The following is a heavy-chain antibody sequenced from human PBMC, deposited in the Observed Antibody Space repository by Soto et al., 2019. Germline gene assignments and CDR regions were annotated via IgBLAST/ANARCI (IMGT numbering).Heavy chain of an antibody. CDR2: ISTYNGNT. CDR1: GYSFITYG. CDR3: ARGPTDHHDNRGNYFLDY. J-gene: IGHJ4*02. V-gene: IGHV1-18*01. Sequence: QVQLVQSGAEVKKPGASVKVSCKVSGYSFITYGVSWVRQAPGQGLDWMGWISTYNGNTKYAERLQGRVTMTTDTTTSTAYMELRSLRSDDTAVYYCARGPTDHHDNRGNYFLDYWGQGTLVTVSS. D-gene: IGHD3-22*01.